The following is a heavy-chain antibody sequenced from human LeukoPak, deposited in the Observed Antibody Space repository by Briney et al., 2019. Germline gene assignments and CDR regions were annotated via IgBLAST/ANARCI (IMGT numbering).Heavy chain of an antibody. CDR3: ARSRSRYSGYDFDY. V-gene: IGHV3-74*01. J-gene: IGHJ4*02. Sequence: PGGSLRLSCAASGFTFSSYWMHWVRQAPGKGLVRVSRINSDGSSTSYADSVKGRFTISRDNAKNTLYLQMNSLRVEDTAVYYCARSRSRYSGYDFDYWAQGTLVTVSS. D-gene: IGHD5-12*01. CDR1: GFTFSSYW. CDR2: INSDGSST.